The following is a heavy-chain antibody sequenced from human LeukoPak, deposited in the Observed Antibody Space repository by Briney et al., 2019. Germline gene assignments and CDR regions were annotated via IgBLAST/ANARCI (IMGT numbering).Heavy chain of an antibody. Sequence: PSETLSLTCTVSGGSVTSYYWSWIRQSPGKGLEWIGYMYYTGSTSYNPSLQSRVTISVDTSKNQFSLRLRPLTAADTAVYYCARCSSGYWFDPWGQGTLVTVSS. CDR1: GGSVTSYY. CDR2: MYYTGST. CDR3: ARCSSGYWFDP. V-gene: IGHV4-59*02. D-gene: IGHD6-19*01. J-gene: IGHJ5*02.